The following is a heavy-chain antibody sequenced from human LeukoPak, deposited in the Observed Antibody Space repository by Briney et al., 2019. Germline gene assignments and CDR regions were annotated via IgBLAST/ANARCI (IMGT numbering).Heavy chain of an antibody. J-gene: IGHJ5*02. V-gene: IGHV3-30*02. CDR2: IRYDGSNK. CDR3: AKSGYDFGGWFDP. D-gene: IGHD5-12*01. Sequence: GRSLRLSCAASGFTFSSYGMHWVPQAPGKGLEWVAFIRYDGSNKYYADSVKGRFTISRDNSKNTLYLQMNSLGAEDTAVYYCAKSGYDFGGWFDPWGQGTLVTVSS. CDR1: GFTFSSYG.